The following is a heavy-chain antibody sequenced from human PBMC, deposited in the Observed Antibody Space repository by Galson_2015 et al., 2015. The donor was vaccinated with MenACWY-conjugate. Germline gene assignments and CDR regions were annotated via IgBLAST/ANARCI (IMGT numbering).Heavy chain of an antibody. CDR2: ISAYNGNT. J-gene: IGHJ6*02. V-gene: IGHV1-18*04. CDR1: GYTFTSYG. CDR3: ARAGVKYYYDSSGYLSSFSYYYYGMDV. Sequence: SVKVSCKASGYTFTSYGISWVRQAPGQGLEWMGWISAYNGNTKYAQKLQGRVTMTTDTSTSTAYMELRSLRSDDTAVYYCARAGVKYYYDSSGYLSSFSYYYYGMDVWGQGTTVTVSS. D-gene: IGHD3-22*01.